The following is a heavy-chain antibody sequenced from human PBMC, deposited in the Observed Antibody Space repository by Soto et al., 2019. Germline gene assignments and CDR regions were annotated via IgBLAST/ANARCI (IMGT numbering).Heavy chain of an antibody. Sequence: GESLKISCKGSGYSFTNYWISWVRQMPGKGLEWMGRIDPYDSYTHYSPSFQGHVTISVDKSISTAYLQWSSLKASDTAMYYCARQGVVPAAMAFFYGMDVWGQGTSVTVSS. CDR1: GYSFTNYW. CDR2: IDPYDSYT. J-gene: IGHJ6*02. D-gene: IGHD2-2*01. V-gene: IGHV5-10-1*01. CDR3: ARQGVVPAAMAFFYGMDV.